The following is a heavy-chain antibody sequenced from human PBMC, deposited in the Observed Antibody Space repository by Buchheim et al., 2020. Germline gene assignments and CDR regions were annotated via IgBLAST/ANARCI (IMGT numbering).Heavy chain of an antibody. CDR1: GFTFSSYS. J-gene: IGHJ5*02. CDR3: ARGRLKYYDSSGSNWLDP. Sequence: EVQLVESGGGLVKPGGSLRLSCAASGFTFSSYSMNWVRQAPRKGLEWVSSISSSSSYIYYAHSIKGRFTISRDNAKNSLYLQMNSVRAEDTAVYYAARGRLKYYDSSGSNWLDPWGEGTL. D-gene: IGHD3-22*01. V-gene: IGHV3-21*01. CDR2: ISSSSSYI.